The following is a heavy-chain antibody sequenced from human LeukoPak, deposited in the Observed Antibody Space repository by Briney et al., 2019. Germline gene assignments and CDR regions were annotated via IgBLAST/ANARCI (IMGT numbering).Heavy chain of an antibody. Sequence: ASVKVSCKASGYTFTSYGISWVRQAPGQGLEWMGWISAYNGNTNYAQKLQGRVTMTTDTSTSTAYMELRSLRSDDTAVYYCARGLEVRGVIASQQYNWFDPWGQGTLVTVSS. CDR2: ISAYNGNT. V-gene: IGHV1-18*01. J-gene: IGHJ5*02. CDR1: GYTFTSYG. D-gene: IGHD3-10*01. CDR3: ARGLEVRGVIASQQYNWFDP.